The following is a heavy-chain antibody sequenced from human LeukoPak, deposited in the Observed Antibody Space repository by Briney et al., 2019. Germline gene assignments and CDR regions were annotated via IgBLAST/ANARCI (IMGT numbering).Heavy chain of an antibody. CDR2: IYSGGST. CDR1: GGSISSSTNW. D-gene: IGHD3-3*01. CDR3: ARGATIFGVVPPFDY. V-gene: IGHV3-66*01. J-gene: IGHJ4*02. Sequence: PSETLSLTCAVSGGSISSSTNWWSWVRQAPGKGLEWVSVIYSGGSTYYADSVKGRFTISRDNSKNTLYLQMNSLRAEDTAVYYCARGATIFGVVPPFDYWGQGTLVTVSS.